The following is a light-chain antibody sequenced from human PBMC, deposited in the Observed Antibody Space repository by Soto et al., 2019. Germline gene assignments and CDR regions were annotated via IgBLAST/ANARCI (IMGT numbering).Light chain of an antibody. V-gene: IGKV3-15*01. CDR3: QQYHDWPWT. CDR2: AAS. CDR1: QSVSGH. J-gene: IGKJ1*01. Sequence: EIVMTQSPATLSVSPGERATLSCRASQSVSGHLAWYRQEPGQPPRLLVYAASTGATGIPARFRGSGSGTEFTLTINSLQSEDFADYYCQQYHDWPWTFGQGTKVDIK.